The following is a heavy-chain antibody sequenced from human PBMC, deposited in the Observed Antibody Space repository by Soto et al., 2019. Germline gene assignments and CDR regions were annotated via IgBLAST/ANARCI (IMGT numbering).Heavy chain of an antibody. V-gene: IGHV1-3*01. Sequence: ASVKVSCKASGYTLTSYAMHWVRQAPGQRLEWMGWINAGNGNTKYSQKFQGRVTITRDTSASTAYMELSSLRSEDTAVYYCARSIVVVTALDYWGQGTLVTISS. CDR3: ARSIVVVTALDY. CDR2: INAGNGNT. D-gene: IGHD2-21*02. CDR1: GYTLTSYA. J-gene: IGHJ4*02.